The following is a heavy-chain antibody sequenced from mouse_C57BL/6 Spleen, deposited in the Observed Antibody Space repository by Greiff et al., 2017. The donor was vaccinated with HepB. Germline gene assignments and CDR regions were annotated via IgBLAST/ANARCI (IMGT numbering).Heavy chain of an antibody. CDR2: ISSGGDYI. J-gene: IGHJ3*01. CDR1: GFTFSSYA. CDR3: TRNYYDYPFAY. Sequence: EVKLMESGEGLVKPGGSLKLSCAASGFTFSSYAMSWVRQTPEKRLEWVAYISSGGDYIYYADTVKGRFTISRDNARNTLYLQMSSLKSEDTAMYYCTRNYYDYPFAYWGQGTLVTVSA. V-gene: IGHV5-9-1*02. D-gene: IGHD2-4*01.